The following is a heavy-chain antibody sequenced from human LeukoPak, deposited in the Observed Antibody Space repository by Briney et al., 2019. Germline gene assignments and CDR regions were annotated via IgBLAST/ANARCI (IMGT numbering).Heavy chain of an antibody. Sequence: GGSLRLSCAPSGFTFSNYSTSWARQARGGGRECVSTVSGSGGRTHYADSVKGRFTISRENTKNTLYLQMNSLRAEDTAVYYCAKMDGGYYYYGMDVWGKGTTVTVSS. CDR1: GFTFSNYS. D-gene: IGHD2-15*01. CDR2: VSGSGGRT. J-gene: IGHJ6*04. CDR3: AKMDGGYYYYGMDV. V-gene: IGHV3-23*01.